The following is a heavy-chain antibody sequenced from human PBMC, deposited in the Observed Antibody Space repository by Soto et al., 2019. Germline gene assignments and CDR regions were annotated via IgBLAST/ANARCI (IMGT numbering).Heavy chain of an antibody. Sequence: QVQLQESGPGLVKPSETLSLTCTVSGGSISSYYWSWIRQPPGKGLEWIGYIYYSGSTNYNPSLKSRVTISVDTSKNQFSLKLSSVTAADTAVYYCARQKDDHPEGIDYWGQGTLVTVSS. CDR2: IYYSGST. V-gene: IGHV4-59*08. J-gene: IGHJ4*02. CDR3: ARQKDDHPEGIDY. D-gene: IGHD2-15*01. CDR1: GGSISSYY.